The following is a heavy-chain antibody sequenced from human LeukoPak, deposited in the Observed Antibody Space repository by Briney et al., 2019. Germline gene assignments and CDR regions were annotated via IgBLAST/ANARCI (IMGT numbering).Heavy chain of an antibody. CDR2: IWSDGNNK. D-gene: IGHD4-11*01. V-gene: IGHV3-33*01. Sequence: GGSLRLSCAAAGFTFSHYGMHWVRQAPGKGLEWVAVIWSDGNNKYYAASVKGRFTISRVDSNKTVYLQMNSLRPDDTGIYYCARDAQRGFDYSNSLQYWGQGTTVTVST. J-gene: IGHJ4*02. CDR3: ARDAQRGFDYSNSLQY. CDR1: GFTFSHYG.